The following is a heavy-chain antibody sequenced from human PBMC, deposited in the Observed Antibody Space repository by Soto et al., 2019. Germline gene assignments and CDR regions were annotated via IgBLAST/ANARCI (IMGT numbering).Heavy chain of an antibody. CDR1: GGSISSSNW. Sequence: QVQLQESGPGLVKPSGTLSLTCAVSGGSISSSNWWSWVRQHPGKWLEWIGEIYHSGSTNYNTSLKIRVTISVDKSKNQFSLKLSSVTAADTAVYYCARDDPRGMDVWGQGTTVTVSS. CDR2: IYHSGST. V-gene: IGHV4-4*02. J-gene: IGHJ6*02. CDR3: ARDDPRGMDV.